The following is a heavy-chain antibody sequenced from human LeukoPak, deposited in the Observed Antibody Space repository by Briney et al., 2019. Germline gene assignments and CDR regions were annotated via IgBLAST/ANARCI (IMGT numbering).Heavy chain of an antibody. Sequence: AAVKVSCKASGYTFTSYDINWVRQATGQGLEWMGWMNPNSGNTGYAQKFQGRVTITRNTSISTAYMELSSLRSEDTAVYYCARRGPTIFGVDPLDYWGQGTLVTVSS. J-gene: IGHJ4*02. D-gene: IGHD3-3*01. CDR3: ARRGPTIFGVDPLDY. CDR1: GYTFTSYD. CDR2: MNPNSGNT. V-gene: IGHV1-8*03.